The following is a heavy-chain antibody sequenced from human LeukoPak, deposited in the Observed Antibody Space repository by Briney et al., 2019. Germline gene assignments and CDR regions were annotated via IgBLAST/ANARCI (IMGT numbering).Heavy chain of an antibody. CDR1: GGSISSYY. CDR2: IYYSGSA. D-gene: IGHD6-13*01. CDR3: ARAFRYSSSWSFAEYFQH. V-gene: IGHV4-59*12. J-gene: IGHJ1*01. Sequence: SETLSLTCTVSGGSISSYYWSWIRQPPGKGLEWIGYIYYSGSANYNPSLKSRVTISVDTSKNQFSLKLSSVTAADTAVYYCARAFRYSSSWSFAEYFQHWGRGTLVTVSS.